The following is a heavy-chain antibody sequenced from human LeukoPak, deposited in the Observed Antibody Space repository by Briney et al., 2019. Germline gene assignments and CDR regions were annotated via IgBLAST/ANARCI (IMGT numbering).Heavy chain of an antibody. D-gene: IGHD1-26*01. Sequence: GRSLRLSCAASGFTFSSYGMSWVCQAPPKGLEWVGFIRSKAYGGTTYYAASVKGRFTISSDDSKSIAFLQMNSLNTETTAVYYRTRVRRATHDYWGQGTLVSVSS. V-gene: IGHV3-49*04. CDR3: TRVRRATHDY. CDR2: IRSKAYGGTT. CDR1: GFTFSSYG. J-gene: IGHJ4*02.